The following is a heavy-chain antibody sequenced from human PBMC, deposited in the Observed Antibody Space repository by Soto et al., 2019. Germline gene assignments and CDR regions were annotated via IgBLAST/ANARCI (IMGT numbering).Heavy chain of an antibody. V-gene: IGHV1-46*01. CDR3: ARKNVRDGSGRRHYYGMDV. Sequence: QEQLLQSGAEVKKPGASVTVSCKASGYTFLIYFVHWVRQAPGQGLAWMGIINPGSGTTTYSQQFQGRVIVTSDTSTNIVLMAMTSLTSEDTAVYFCARKNVRDGSGRRHYYGMDVWGQGTAVSVSS. CDR2: INPGSGTT. CDR1: GYTFLIYF. J-gene: IGHJ6*02. D-gene: IGHD3-10*01.